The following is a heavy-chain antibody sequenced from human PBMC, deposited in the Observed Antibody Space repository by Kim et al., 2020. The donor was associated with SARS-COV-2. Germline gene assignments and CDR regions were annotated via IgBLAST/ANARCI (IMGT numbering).Heavy chain of an antibody. V-gene: IGHV1-18*01. CDR1: GYTFRYYG. Sequence: ASVKVSCKTSGYTFRYYGISWVRKAPGQGLEWMGWISPYNGNTNHAQNYKGRLTMTTDTSTSTAYMELRSLKSSDTAVYYCARDYLRYCSSASCHDGSDMWGQGTTVTVSS. CDR3: ARDYLRYCSSASCHDGSDM. J-gene: IGHJ3*02. D-gene: IGHD2-2*01. CDR2: ISPYNGNT.